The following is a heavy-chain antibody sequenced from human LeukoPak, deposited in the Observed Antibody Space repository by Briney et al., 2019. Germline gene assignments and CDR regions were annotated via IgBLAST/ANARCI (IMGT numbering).Heavy chain of an antibody. CDR2: ISSSSSYT. D-gene: IGHD5-18*01. Sequence: PGGSLRLSCAASGFTFSDYYMSWIRQAPGKGLEWVSYISSSSSYTNYADSVKGRFTISRDNAKNSLYLQMNSLRAEDAAVYYCARVTRGYSYGGFFDYWGQGTLVTVSS. CDR3: ARVTRGYSYGGFFDY. J-gene: IGHJ4*02. V-gene: IGHV3-11*06. CDR1: GFTFSDYY.